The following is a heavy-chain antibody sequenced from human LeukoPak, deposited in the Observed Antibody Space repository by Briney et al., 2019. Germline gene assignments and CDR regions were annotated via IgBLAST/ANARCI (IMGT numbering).Heavy chain of an antibody. CDR3: ARDSSYDIAGAFDI. CDR1: GFTFSSYS. J-gene: IGHJ3*02. D-gene: IGHD3-9*01. Sequence: GGSLRLACAASGFTFSSYSMNWVRQAPGKGLEWVSFISSSSSYIYYADSVKGRFTISRDNAKNSLYLQMNSLRDEDTAVYYCARDSSYDIAGAFDIWGQGTMVTVSS. V-gene: IGHV3-21*01. CDR2: ISSSSSYI.